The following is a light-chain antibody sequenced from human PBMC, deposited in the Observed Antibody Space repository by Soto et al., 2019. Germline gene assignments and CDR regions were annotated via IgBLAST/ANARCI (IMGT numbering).Light chain of an antibody. CDR1: QSVSSIY. J-gene: IGKJ1*01. CDR3: QHYGSSSWT. V-gene: IGKV3-20*01. CDR2: GAS. Sequence: DIVLTQSPGTLSLSPGERATLSCRTSQSVSSIYLAWYQQKPGQAPRPLIYGASSRATGIPDRFSGSGSGTDFTLTISRLEPDDFAVYFCQHYGSSSWTFGQGTKVEIK.